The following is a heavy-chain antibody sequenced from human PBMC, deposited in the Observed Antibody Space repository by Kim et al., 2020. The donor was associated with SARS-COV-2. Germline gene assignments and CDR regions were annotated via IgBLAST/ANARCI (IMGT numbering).Heavy chain of an antibody. CDR3: ATGSPYSGSLFDY. V-gene: IGHV3-15*01. J-gene: IGHJ4*02. Sequence: GGSLRLSCAVSGFTFSKAWMSWVRQAPGKGLEWVGRIKSRTDGGTTEYAAPVKGRFTISRDDSKNTLYLEMNSLKTEDTALYYCATGSPYSGSLFDYWGQGTLVTVSS. D-gene: IGHD1-26*01. CDR2: IKSRTDGGTT. CDR1: GFTFSKAW.